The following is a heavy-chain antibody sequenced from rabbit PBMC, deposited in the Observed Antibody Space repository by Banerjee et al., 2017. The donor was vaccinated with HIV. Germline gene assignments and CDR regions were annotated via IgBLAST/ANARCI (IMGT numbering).Heavy chain of an antibody. Sequence: QSLEESGGGLVQPGGSLKLSCKASGFDFSSYYMSWVRQAPGKGLEWIACIYTGNSGKTYYASWAKGRFTISKTSSTTVTLQMTSLTAADTATYFCARGGVGTTYPYGGMDLWGPGTLVTVS. V-gene: IGHV1S40*01. J-gene: IGHJ6*01. CDR2: IYTGNSGKT. CDR1: GFDFSSYY. CDR3: ARGGVGTTYPYGGMDL. D-gene: IGHD8-1*01.